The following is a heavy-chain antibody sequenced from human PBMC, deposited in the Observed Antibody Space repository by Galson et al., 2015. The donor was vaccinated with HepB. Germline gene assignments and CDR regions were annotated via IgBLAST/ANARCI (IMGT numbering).Heavy chain of an antibody. CDR3: ARGRYYDSRVFDY. CDR2: INPMFDRP. D-gene: IGHD3-22*01. CDR1: GGPFNSYA. J-gene: IGHJ4*02. V-gene: IGHV1-69*13. Sequence: SVKVSCKASGGPFNSYAVNWVRQAPGQGLEWMGGINPMFDRPTYAQKFQGRVTIIADESTSTAYMELSSLRSEDTAVYFCARGRYYDSRVFDYWGQGTLVTVSS.